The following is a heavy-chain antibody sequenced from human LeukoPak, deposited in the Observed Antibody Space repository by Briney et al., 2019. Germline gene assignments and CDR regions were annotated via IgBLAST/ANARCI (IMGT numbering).Heavy chain of an antibody. J-gene: IGHJ3*02. D-gene: IGHD4-17*01. CDR2: IKSKTDGGTT. V-gene: IGHV3-15*01. Sequence: GGSLRLSCAASGFTFINAWMSWVRQAPGKGLEWVGRIKSKTDGGTTDYAAPVKGRFTISRDDSKNTLYLQMNSLKTEDTAVYYCTTGATATYDAFDIWGQGTMVTVSS. CDR3: TTGATATYDAFDI. CDR1: GFTFINAW.